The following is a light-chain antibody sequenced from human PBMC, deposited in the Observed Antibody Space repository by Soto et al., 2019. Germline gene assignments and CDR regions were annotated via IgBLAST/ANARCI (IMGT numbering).Light chain of an antibody. CDR3: AALDDSLNGRV. Sequence: VLTQPPSASGTPGQRVTISCSGSSSNIGSNTVNWYQQLPGTAPKLLIYSNNQRPSGVPDRFSGSKSGTSASLAISGLQSEDEADSYCAALDDSLNGRVCGGGTQLTVL. CDR1: SSNIGSNT. CDR2: SNN. V-gene: IGLV1-44*01. J-gene: IGLJ2*01.